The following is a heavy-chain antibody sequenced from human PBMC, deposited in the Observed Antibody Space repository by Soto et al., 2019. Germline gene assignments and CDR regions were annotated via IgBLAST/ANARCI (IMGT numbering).Heavy chain of an antibody. V-gene: IGHV3-23*01. Sequence: GGSLRLSCAASGFTFSSYAMSWVRQAPGKGLEWVSAISGSGGSTYYADSVKGRFTISRDNSKNTLYLQMNSLRAEDTAVYYCAKDPDYSYGQGQSDYWGQGTLVTVSS. CDR1: GFTFSSYA. J-gene: IGHJ4*02. D-gene: IGHD5-18*01. CDR3: AKDPDYSYGQGQSDY. CDR2: ISGSGGST.